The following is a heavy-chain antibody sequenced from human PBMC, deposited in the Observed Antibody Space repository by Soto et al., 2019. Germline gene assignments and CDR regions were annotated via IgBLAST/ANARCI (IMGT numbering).Heavy chain of an antibody. CDR2: ISSSTSYV. CDR1: GFTFSRYG. Sequence: LRRSCAASGFTFSRYGINWLRQAPGKGLEWVASISSSTSYVYYADSVKGRFSTSRDNAKNILYLEMYALRTEDTAVYYCARDPSEGRVGNWFESWGQGTLVTVSS. D-gene: IGHD2-2*01. CDR3: ARDPSEGRVGNWFES. J-gene: IGHJ5*01. V-gene: IGHV3-21*06.